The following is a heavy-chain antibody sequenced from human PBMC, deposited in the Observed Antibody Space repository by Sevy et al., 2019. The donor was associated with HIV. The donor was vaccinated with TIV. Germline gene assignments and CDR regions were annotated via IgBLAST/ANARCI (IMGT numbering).Heavy chain of an antibody. CDR2: IRSKDYGGET. Sequence: GGSLRLSCTGSGFTFGDYAMSWFRQAPGMGLEWVGFIRSKDYGGETEYAASVKGRFTILRDDSKSIADLQMNSLKTEDTAVYYCTRGYYYDSSGYSDYWGQGTLVTVSS. V-gene: IGHV3-49*03. CDR3: TRGYYYDSSGYSDY. D-gene: IGHD3-22*01. CDR1: GFTFGDYA. J-gene: IGHJ4*02.